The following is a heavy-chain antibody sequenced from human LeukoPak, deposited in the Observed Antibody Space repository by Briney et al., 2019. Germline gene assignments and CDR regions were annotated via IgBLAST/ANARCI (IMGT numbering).Heavy chain of an antibody. CDR1: GYTFTSYD. CDR2: MNPNSGNT. D-gene: IGHD6-6*01. V-gene: IGHV1-8*01. CDR3: ARPYSSSDYYYYGMDV. J-gene: IGHJ6*02. Sequence: ASVKVSCKASGYTFTSYDINWVRQATGQGLEWMGWMNPNSGNTGYAQKFQGRVTMTRNTSISTAYMELSSLRSEDTAVYYCARPYSSSDYYYYGMDVWGQGTTVTVSS.